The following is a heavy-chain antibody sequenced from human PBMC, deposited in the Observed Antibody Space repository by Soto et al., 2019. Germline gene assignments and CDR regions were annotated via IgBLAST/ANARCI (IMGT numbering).Heavy chain of an antibody. Sequence: ASVKVSCKASGNTFTRYYMHWVRQAPGQGLEWMGIINPSGSRTTYAQRFQGRVTMTRDTSTSTVYMELSSLTSEDTAVYYCAREDLDTAIGGQGTLVTVSS. D-gene: IGHD5-18*01. CDR3: AREDLDTAI. CDR2: INPSGSRT. V-gene: IGHV1-46*03. CDR1: GNTFTRYY. J-gene: IGHJ4*02.